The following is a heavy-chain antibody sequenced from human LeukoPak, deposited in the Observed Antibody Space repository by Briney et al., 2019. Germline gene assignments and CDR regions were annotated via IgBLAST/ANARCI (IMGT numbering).Heavy chain of an antibody. CDR2: IIPILGIA. Sequence: SVKVSCKASGGSFSRFAITWVRQAPGQGLQWMGRIIPILGIANYTERFQGRVTITADKSTSTAYMELSSLRSDDTAVYYCARSRHVLGSMDVSGQGTTVTVSS. D-gene: IGHD3-3*02. CDR1: GGSFSRFA. CDR3: ARSRHVLGSMDV. J-gene: IGHJ6*02. V-gene: IGHV1-69*04.